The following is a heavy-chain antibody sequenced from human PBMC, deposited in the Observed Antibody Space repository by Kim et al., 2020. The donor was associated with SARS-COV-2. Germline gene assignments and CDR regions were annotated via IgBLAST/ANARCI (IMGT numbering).Heavy chain of an antibody. Sequence: GGSLRLSCAASGFTFSSYWMHWVRQAPGAGLVWVSRINGDGSKTYYADSVKGRFTISRDNVKNTLYLQMNSLRDEDTAVYYCARAPPGWFGDDYWGQGTLVTVSS. V-gene: IGHV3-74*01. J-gene: IGHJ4*02. CDR1: GFTFSSYW. CDR3: ARAPPGWFGDDY. D-gene: IGHD3-10*01. CDR2: INGDGSKT.